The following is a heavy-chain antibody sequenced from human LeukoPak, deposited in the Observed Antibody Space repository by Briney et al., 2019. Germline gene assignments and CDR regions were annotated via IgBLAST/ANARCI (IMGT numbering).Heavy chain of an antibody. J-gene: IGHJ3*02. Sequence: PSETLSLTCTVSGGSITGYYWSWIRQPPGKGLEWIGYVLYTGRTLYNPSLKSRVTISVDTSKTQFSLKLTSVTAADTAVYYCASAPYGDDAFDIWGQGTMVTVSS. D-gene: IGHD4-17*01. CDR3: ASAPYGDDAFDI. CDR1: GGSITGYY. V-gene: IGHV4-59*12. CDR2: VLYTGRT.